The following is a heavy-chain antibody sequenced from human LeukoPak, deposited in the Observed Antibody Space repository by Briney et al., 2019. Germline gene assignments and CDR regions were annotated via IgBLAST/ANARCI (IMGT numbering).Heavy chain of an antibody. J-gene: IGHJ4*02. Sequence: PSETLSLTCTVSGGSISSYYWSWIRQPPGKGLEYIRYIYYSGSTNYNPSLKSRVTISVDTSKNQFSLKLSSVTAADTAVYYCARPAYGSGNYYPFDYWGQGTLVTVSS. D-gene: IGHD3-10*01. CDR1: GGSISSYY. CDR2: IYYSGST. V-gene: IGHV4-59*08. CDR3: ARPAYGSGNYYPFDY.